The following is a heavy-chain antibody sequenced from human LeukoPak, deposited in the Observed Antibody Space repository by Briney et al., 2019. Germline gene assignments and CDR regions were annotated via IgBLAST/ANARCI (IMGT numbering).Heavy chain of an antibody. D-gene: IGHD3-22*01. J-gene: IGHJ6*02. CDR2: ISYDGSNK. Sequence: GGSLRLSCAASGFTFSSYAMHWVRQAPGKGLEGGAVISYDGSNKYYADSVKGRFTISRDNSKNTLYLQMNSLRAEDTAVYYCARGGITMIVVVISDYYYGMDVWGQGTTVTVSS. V-gene: IGHV3-30-3*01. CDR1: GFTFSSYA. CDR3: ARGGITMIVVVISDYYYGMDV.